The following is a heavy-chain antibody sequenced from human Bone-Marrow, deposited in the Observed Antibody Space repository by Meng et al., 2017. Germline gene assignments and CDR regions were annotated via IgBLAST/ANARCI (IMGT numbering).Heavy chain of an antibody. CDR3: ARDGLSSWYYVLDYYYYGMDV. J-gene: IGHJ6*02. CDR1: GYSISSGYY. V-gene: IGHV4-38-2*02. D-gene: IGHD6-13*01. Sequence: SETLSLTCTVSGYSISSGYYWGWIRQPPGKGLEWIGSIYHSGSTYYNPSLKSRVTISVDTSKNQFSLKLSSVTAADTAVYYCARDGLSSWYYVLDYYYYGMDVWGQGTTVTVSS. CDR2: IYHSGST.